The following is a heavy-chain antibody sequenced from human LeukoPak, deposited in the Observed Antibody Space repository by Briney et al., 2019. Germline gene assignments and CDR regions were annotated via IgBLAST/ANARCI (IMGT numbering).Heavy chain of an antibody. V-gene: IGHV3-23*03. CDR1: GFTFSSYA. J-gene: IGHJ4*01. CDR3: ARHRALKWGQFDY. Sequence: PRGSPRLSCAASGFTFSSYAMSWVRQAPGTGLEWVSLIYSGGTTYYAASVKGRFTISRDKSNNTPYIQMSSLRVEDTAVYYCARHRALKWGQFDYWGHGAPFTVSS. D-gene: IGHD7-27*01. CDR2: IYSGGTT.